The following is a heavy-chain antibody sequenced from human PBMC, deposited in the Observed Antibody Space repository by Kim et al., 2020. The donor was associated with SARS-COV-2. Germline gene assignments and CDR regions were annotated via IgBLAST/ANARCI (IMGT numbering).Heavy chain of an antibody. CDR2: IWYDGTNK. J-gene: IGHJ6*02. V-gene: IGHV3-33*01. D-gene: IGHD3-3*01. CDR3: ARDRDYDFYYGMDV. Sequence: GGSLRLSCAASGFTFSSYGMHWVRQAPGKGLEWVAVIWYDGTNKYYADSVKGRFTISRDNSKNTLYLQMNSLRVEDTAVYYCARDRDYDFYYGMDVWGQGTTVTVSS. CDR1: GFTFSSYG.